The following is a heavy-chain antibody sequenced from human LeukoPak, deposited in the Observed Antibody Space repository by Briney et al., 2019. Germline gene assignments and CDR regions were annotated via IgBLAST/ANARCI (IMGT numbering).Heavy chain of an antibody. CDR3: ARVDTKSYGSAYMDV. J-gene: IGHJ6*03. Sequence: GGSLRHSCLPSGITFSNSALSWVRQAPGRGLEWVAYISFTSGTIYYADSVEGRFTVSRDNARNSSFLQLNALRVEDTAVYYCARVDTKSYGSAYMDVWGSGTTVTVSS. V-gene: IGHV3-48*03. D-gene: IGHD3-10*01. CDR1: GITFSNSA. CDR2: ISFTSGTI.